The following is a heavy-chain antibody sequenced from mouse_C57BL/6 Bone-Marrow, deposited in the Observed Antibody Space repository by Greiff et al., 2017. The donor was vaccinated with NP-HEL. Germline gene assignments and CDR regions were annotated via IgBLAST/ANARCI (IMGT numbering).Heavy chain of an antibody. CDR3: GRTRWDVDYAMDY. J-gene: IGHJ4*01. V-gene: IGHV8-8*01. CDR1: GFSLSSSGMG. Sequence: QVTLKESGPGILQPSQTLSLTCSFSGFSLSSSGMGVGWIRQPSGKGLEWLSHIWWDDDKRYTPALKSRLTISKDTSSNQVFLKIASVDTADTATYYCGRTRWDVDYAMDYWGQGTTVAVSS. CDR2: IWWDDDK. D-gene: IGHD4-1*01.